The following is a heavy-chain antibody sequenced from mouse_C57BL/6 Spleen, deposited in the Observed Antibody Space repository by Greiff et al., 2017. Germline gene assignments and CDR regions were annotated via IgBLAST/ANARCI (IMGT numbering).Heavy chain of an antibody. V-gene: IGHV1-72*01. J-gene: IGHJ4*01. D-gene: IGHD2-3*01. CDR2: IDPNSGGT. CDR3: ARDGPSYAMDY. CDR1: GYTFTSYW. Sequence: QVQLQQSGAELVKPGASVKLSCKASGYTFTSYWMHWVKQRPGRGLEWIGRIDPNSGGTKYNEKFKSEATLTVDKPSSTAYMQLSSLTSEDSAVYYCARDGPSYAMDYWGQGTSVTVSS.